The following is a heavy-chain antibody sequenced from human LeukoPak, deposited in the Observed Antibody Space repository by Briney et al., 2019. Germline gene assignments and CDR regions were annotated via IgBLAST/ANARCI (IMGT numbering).Heavy chain of an antibody. D-gene: IGHD6-13*01. CDR3: ARELAAAGTDY. V-gene: IGHV3-66*01. CDR1: GFTFSLYA. Sequence: GGSLRLSCAASGFTFSLYAMNWVRQAPGKGLEWVSVIYSGGSTYYADSVKGRFTISRDNSKNTLYLQMNSLRAEDTAVYYCARELAAAGTDYWGQGTLVTVSS. CDR2: IYSGGST. J-gene: IGHJ4*02.